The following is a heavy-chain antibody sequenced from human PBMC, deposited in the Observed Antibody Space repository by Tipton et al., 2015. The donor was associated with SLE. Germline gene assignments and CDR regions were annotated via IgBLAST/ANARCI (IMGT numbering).Heavy chain of an antibody. J-gene: IGHJ3*02. Sequence: TLSLTCTVSGGSISSSSHYWSWIRQPPGKGLEWIGYIYYSGSTNYNPSLKSRVTISVDTSKNQFSLKLSSVTAADTAVYYCARGSGGSSSDAFDIWGQGKMVTVSS. V-gene: IGHV4-61*01. D-gene: IGHD6-6*01. CDR3: ARGSGGSSSDAFDI. CDR1: GGSISSSSHY. CDR2: IYYSGST.